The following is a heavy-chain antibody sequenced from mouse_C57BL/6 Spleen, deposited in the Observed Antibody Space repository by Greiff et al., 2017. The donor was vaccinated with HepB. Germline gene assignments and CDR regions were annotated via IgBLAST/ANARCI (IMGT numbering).Heavy chain of an antibody. CDR1: GYTFTSYW. V-gene: IGHV1-61*01. Sequence: VQLQHPGAELVRPGSSVKLSCKASGYTFTSYWMDWVKQRPGQGLEWIGNIYPSDSETHYNQKFKDKATLTVDKSSSTAYMQLSSLTSEDSAVYYCARGVDSSGPDYWGQGTTLTVSS. D-gene: IGHD3-2*02. CDR3: ARGVDSSGPDY. CDR2: IYPSDSET. J-gene: IGHJ2*01.